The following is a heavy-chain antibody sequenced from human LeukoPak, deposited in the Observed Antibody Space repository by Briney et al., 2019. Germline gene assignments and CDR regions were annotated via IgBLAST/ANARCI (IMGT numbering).Heavy chain of an antibody. CDR2: INPNSGGT. D-gene: IGHD2-2*01. Sequence: ASVKVSCKASGYTFTGYYMHWVRQAPGQGLEWVGWINPNSGGTNYAQKFQGWVTMTRDTSISTAYMELSRLRSDDTAVYYCARGGIVVVPAAMPLGDYWGQGTLVTVSS. J-gene: IGHJ4*02. CDR1: GYTFTGYY. CDR3: ARGGIVVVPAAMPLGDY. V-gene: IGHV1-2*04.